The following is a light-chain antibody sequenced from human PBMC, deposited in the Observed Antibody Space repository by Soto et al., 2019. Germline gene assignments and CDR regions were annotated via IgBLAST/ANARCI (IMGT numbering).Light chain of an antibody. J-gene: IGKJ3*01. V-gene: IGKV3-20*01. Sequence: EIVLTQSPCTLSLSPGERATLYCRASQGVGSNYLAWYQQKPGQAPRVLIYGASSRATGIPDRFSGSGSGADFTLTISRLEPEDFAVYYCQQYTTSPFTFGPGTKVDIK. CDR2: GAS. CDR3: QQYTTSPFT. CDR1: QGVGSNY.